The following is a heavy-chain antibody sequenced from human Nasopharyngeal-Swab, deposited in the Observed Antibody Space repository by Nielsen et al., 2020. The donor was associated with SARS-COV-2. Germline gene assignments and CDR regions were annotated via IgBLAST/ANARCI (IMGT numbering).Heavy chain of an antibody. D-gene: IGHD1/OR15-1a*01. CDR2: IYYSGST. CDR1: GGSISSGGYY. J-gene: IGHJ5*02. CDR3: ASQPGTANNGANWFDP. V-gene: IGHV4-31*03. Sequence: SETLSLTCTVSGGSISSGGYYWSWIRQHPGKGLEWIGYIYYSGSTYYNPSLKSRVTISVDTSKNQFSLKLSSVTAADTAVYYCASQPGTANNGANWFDPWGQGTLVTVSS.